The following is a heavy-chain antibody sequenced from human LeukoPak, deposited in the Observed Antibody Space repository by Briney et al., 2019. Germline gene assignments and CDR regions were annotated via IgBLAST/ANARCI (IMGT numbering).Heavy chain of an antibody. Sequence: GGSLRLSCAASGFTFSSYAMHWVRQAPGKGLECVAVISYDGSNKYYADSVKGRFTISRDNSKNTLYLQMNSLRAEDTAVYYCARDGRWVVTATRGMDVWGQGNTVTVSS. V-gene: IGHV3-30*04. J-gene: IGHJ6*02. CDR2: ISYDGSNK. CDR1: GFTFSSYA. D-gene: IGHD2-21*02. CDR3: ARDGRWVVTATRGMDV.